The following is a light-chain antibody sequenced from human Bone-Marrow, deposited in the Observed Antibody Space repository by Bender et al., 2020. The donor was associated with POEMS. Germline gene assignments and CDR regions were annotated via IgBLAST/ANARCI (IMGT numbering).Light chain of an antibody. V-gene: IGLV1-47*01. CDR2: KNN. CDR1: SSNIGTNY. Sequence: QSVLTQPPSASGTPGQRVTISCSGSSSNIGTNYVYWYQQLLGTAPKLLIYKNNQRPSGVPDRFSGSKSGTSASLAISGLQSEDEADYYCAAWEDSLNGWVFGGGTKVTVL. CDR3: AAWEDSLNGWV. J-gene: IGLJ3*02.